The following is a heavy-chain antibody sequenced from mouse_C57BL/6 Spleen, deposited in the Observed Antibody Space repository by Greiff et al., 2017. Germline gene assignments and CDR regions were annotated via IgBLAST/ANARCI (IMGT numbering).Heavy chain of an antibody. D-gene: IGHD2-4*01. J-gene: IGHJ2*01. CDR2: IDPENGDT. V-gene: IGHV14-4*01. Sequence: EVQLQQSGAELVRPGASVKLSCTASGFNIKDDYMHWVKQRPEQGLEWIGWIDPENGDTEYASQFQGKATITAETSSNTAYLQLSSLTSEDTAVYYCTTNYDERGYWGQGTTLTVSS. CDR3: TTNYDERGY. CDR1: GFNIKDDY.